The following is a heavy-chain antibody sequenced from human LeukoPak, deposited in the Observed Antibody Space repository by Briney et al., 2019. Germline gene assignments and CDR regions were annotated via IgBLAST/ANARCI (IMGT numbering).Heavy chain of an antibody. CDR2: VHFNGQT. J-gene: IGHJ5*02. V-gene: IGHV4-59*04. Sequence: SETLSLTCTVSGGSISSYYWSWIRQSPGKGLEWIASVHFNGQTYSNPSLSGRVTMSIDTSKNQFSLKLTSLTAADTAVYYCAKLPTGFPNWFDPWGQGTLVTVSS. D-gene: IGHD1-1*01. CDR3: AKLPTGFPNWFDP. CDR1: GGSISSYY.